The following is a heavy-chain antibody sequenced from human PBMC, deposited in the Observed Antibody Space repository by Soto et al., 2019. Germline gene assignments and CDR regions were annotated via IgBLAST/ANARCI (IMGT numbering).Heavy chain of an antibody. D-gene: IGHD5-12*01. Sequence: SETLSLTCTVSGGSISSYYWSWIRQPPGKGLEWIGYIYYSGSTNYNPSLKSRVTISVDTSKNQFSLKLSSVTAADTAVYYCARHCPRGYSGYDAPFDYWGQGTPVTVSS. CDR3: ARHCPRGYSGYDAPFDY. CDR2: IYYSGST. J-gene: IGHJ4*02. CDR1: GGSISSYY. V-gene: IGHV4-59*08.